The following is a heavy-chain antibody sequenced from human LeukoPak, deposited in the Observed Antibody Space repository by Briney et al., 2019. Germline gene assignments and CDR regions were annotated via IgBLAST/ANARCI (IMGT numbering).Heavy chain of an antibody. Sequence: SETLSLTCSVSGYSISSGYFWSWIRQPPGKGLEWIGYIYYSGSTNYNPSLKSRVTISVDTSKNQFSLKLSSVTAADTAVYYCARDLAAAGSNDAFDIWGQGTMVTVSS. D-gene: IGHD6-13*01. CDR2: IYYSGST. J-gene: IGHJ3*02. V-gene: IGHV4-59*01. CDR3: ARDLAAAGSNDAFDI. CDR1: GYSISSGYF.